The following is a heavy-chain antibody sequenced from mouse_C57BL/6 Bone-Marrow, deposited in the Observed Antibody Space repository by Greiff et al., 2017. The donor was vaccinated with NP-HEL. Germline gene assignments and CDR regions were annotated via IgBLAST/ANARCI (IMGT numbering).Heavy chain of an antibody. CDR2: ISSGGSYT. V-gene: IGHV5-6*01. CDR1: GFTFSSYG. Sequence: EVQLVESGGDLVKPGGSLKLSCAASGFTFSSYGMSWVRQTPDKRLEWVATISSGGSYTYYPDSVKGRFTISRGNAKNTLYLQMSSLKSEDTAMYYCARQDYYGNFLFAYWGQGTLVTVSA. CDR3: ARQDYYGNFLFAY. J-gene: IGHJ3*01. D-gene: IGHD2-1*01.